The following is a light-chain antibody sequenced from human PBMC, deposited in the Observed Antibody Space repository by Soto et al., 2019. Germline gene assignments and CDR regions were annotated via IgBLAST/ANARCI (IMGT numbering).Light chain of an antibody. CDR1: QSVGTY. CDR3: QQRSNRPLT. V-gene: IGKV3-11*01. Sequence: EIVLTQSPATLSLSPGERATLSCRASQSVGTYLGWYQQKPGQAPRLLIYDASKRVTGIPARFSGSGSGTDSTLTISSLEPEDFAVYYCQQRSNRPLTFGQGTRLEIK. CDR2: DAS. J-gene: IGKJ5*01.